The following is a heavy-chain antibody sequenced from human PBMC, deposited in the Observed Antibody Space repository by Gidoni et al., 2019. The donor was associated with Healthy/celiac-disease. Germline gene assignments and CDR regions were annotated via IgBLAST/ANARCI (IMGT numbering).Heavy chain of an antibody. D-gene: IGHD6-19*01. CDR3: AKDRRQWLVQKPGMDV. V-gene: IGHV3-30*18. J-gene: IGHJ6*02. CDR1: GFTFSSYG. CDR2: ISYDGSNK. Sequence: QVQLVESGGGVVQPGRSLRLSCAASGFTFSSYGMHWVRQAPGKGLEWVAVISYDGSNKYYADSVKGRFTISRDNSKNTLYLQMNSLRAEDTAVYYCAKDRRQWLVQKPGMDVWGQGTTVTVSS.